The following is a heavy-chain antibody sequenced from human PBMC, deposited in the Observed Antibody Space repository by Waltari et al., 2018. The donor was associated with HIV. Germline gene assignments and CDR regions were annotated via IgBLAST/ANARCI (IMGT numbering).Heavy chain of an antibody. CDR1: GFTCSSYW. V-gene: IGHV3-74*01. D-gene: IGHD6-13*01. Sequence: EVQLVESGGGLVQPGGSLSLSCAASGFTCSSYWMHWVRQAPGKGLVWVSRINSDGSSTSYADSVKGRFTISRDNAKNTLYLQMNSLRAEDTAVYYCASGYSSSWRSDYYYYGMDVWGQGTTVTVSS. CDR3: ASGYSSSWRSDYYYYGMDV. CDR2: INSDGSST. J-gene: IGHJ6*02.